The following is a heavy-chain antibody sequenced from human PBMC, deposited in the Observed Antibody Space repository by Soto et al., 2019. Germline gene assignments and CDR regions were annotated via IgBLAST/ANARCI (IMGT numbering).Heavy chain of an antibody. D-gene: IGHD6-13*01. Sequence: GESLKISCKGSGYGFTSYWIGWVRQMPGKGLEWMGIIYPGDSDTRYSPSFQGQVTISADKSISTAYLQWSSLKAPDTAMYYCARHGVTGGYSSSWYYYYYGMDVWGQGTTVTVSS. V-gene: IGHV5-51*01. CDR1: GYGFTSYW. J-gene: IGHJ6*02. CDR2: IYPGDSDT. CDR3: ARHGVTGGYSSSWYYYYYGMDV.